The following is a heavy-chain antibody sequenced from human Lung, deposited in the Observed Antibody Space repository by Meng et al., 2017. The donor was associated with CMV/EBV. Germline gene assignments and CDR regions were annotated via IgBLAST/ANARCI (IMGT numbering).Heavy chain of an antibody. D-gene: IGHD6-19*01. CDR1: GGSFSDYY. Sequence: SETLSLXCGVYGGSFSDYYWSWIRQPPGKGLEWMGEINHSGSTNYNPSLKSRLTVSIDTSSDQFSLRLTSVTAADAAVYYCTRVQWLAYYFDSWGHGTLVTVSS. J-gene: IGHJ4*01. V-gene: IGHV4-34*01. CDR3: TRVQWLAYYFDS. CDR2: INHSGST.